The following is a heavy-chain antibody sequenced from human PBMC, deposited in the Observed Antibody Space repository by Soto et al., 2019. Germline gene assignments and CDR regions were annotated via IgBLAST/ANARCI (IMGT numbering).Heavy chain of an antibody. J-gene: IGHJ4*02. CDR1: GGTFSSYA. V-gene: IGHV1-69*06. Sequence: SVKVSCKASGGTFSSYAISWVRQAPGQGLEWMGGIIPIFGTANYAQKIQGRVTITADKSTSTAYMELSSLRSEDTAVYYCARDTVGNYFDYWGQGTLVTVSS. D-gene: IGHD1-26*01. CDR2: IIPIFGTA. CDR3: ARDTVGNYFDY.